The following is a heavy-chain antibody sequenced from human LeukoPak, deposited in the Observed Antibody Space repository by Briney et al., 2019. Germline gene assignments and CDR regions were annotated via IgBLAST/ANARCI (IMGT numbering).Heavy chain of an antibody. CDR1: GYSISSGYY. J-gene: IGHJ5*02. D-gene: IGHD4-17*01. Sequence: PSETLSLTCTVSGYSISSGYYWGWIRQPPGKGLEWIGSIYHSGSTYYNPSLKSRVTISVDTSKNQFSLKLSSVTAADTAVYYCARDRVTRLNWFDPWGQGTLVTVSS. V-gene: IGHV4-38-2*02. CDR2: IYHSGST. CDR3: ARDRVTRLNWFDP.